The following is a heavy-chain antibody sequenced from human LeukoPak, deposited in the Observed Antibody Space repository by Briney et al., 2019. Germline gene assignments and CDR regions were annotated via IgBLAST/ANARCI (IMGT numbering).Heavy chain of an antibody. CDR3: ARCDPYYFDS. Sequence: PPETLSLTCTVSGGSISSYFWSWIRQPPGKGLEWIGHISYIGNTNYNTSLKSRLTMSIDTSKKQFSLKLSAVTAADTAVYYCARCDPYYFDSWGQGTLVTVSS. CDR2: ISYIGNT. J-gene: IGHJ4*02. V-gene: IGHV4-59*08. D-gene: IGHD2-21*02. CDR1: GGSISSYF.